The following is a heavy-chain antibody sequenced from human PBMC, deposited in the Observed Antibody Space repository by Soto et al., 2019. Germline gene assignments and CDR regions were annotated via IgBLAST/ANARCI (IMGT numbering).Heavy chain of an antibody. Sequence: SETLSLTCTVSGDSISSYHWSWIRQSPGKGLEWIGNLYYSGTTHQNPSLNSRVTMSADTYKNQFSLQLSSVTAAYTAVYYCARAFVPGTCCGFDIWGQGTMVTVSS. CDR2: LYYSGTT. CDR1: GDSISSYH. D-gene: IGHD2-8*02. V-gene: IGHV4-59*01. J-gene: IGHJ3*02. CDR3: ARAFVPGTCCGFDI.